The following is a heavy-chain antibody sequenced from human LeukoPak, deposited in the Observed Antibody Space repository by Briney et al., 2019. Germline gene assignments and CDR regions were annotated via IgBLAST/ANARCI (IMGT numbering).Heavy chain of an antibody. J-gene: IGHJ5*02. V-gene: IGHV5-51*01. CDR1: GYSFTSYW. CDR3: ARLGQQLVRFDP. CDR2: IYPGDSDT. Sequence: ESLMTSFKGSGYSFTSYWIGWVRQMPGKGLEWMGIIYPGDSDTRYCPSFQGKVTISADKSISAAYLQWSSLKASDTAMYYCARLGQQLVRFDPWGEGTVHPVSS. D-gene: IGHD6-13*01.